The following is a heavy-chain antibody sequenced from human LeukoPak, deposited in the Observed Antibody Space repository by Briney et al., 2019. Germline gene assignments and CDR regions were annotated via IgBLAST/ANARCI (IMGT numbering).Heavy chain of an antibody. CDR3: ARHPPLSGTLYYYYGMDV. Sequence: ASVKVSCKASGYTFTSYDINWVRQATGQGLEWMGWMNPNSGNTGYAQKFQGRATMTRNTTKSTAYMELSSLRSEDTAVYYCARHPPLSGTLYYYYGMDVWGQGTTVTVSS. V-gene: IGHV1-8*01. CDR2: MNPNSGNT. CDR1: GYTFTSYD. J-gene: IGHJ6*02. D-gene: IGHD1-14*01.